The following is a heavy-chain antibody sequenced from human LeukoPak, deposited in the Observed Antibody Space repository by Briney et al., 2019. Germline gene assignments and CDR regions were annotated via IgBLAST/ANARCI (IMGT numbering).Heavy chain of an antibody. V-gene: IGHV1-2*02. CDR3: ARYETSSWTAIDY. CDR1: GYTFTGYY. Sequence: GGSVSVSCAASGYTFTGYYMHWVRQAPGQGVEGRGWINPHSGGTNYAQEFQCRVTMPRDTSISTAYMELRSLRSEDPAVYYCARYETSSWTAIDYCGQGTLVPVAS. J-gene: IGHJ4*02. D-gene: IGHD6-13*01. CDR2: INPHSGGT.